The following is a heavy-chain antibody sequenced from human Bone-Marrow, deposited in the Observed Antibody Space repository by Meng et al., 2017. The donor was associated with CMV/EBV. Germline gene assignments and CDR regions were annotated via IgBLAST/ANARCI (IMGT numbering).Heavy chain of an antibody. Sequence: GESLKISCAASGFTFSSYWMSWVRQAPGKGLEWVANIKQDGSEKYYVDSVKGRFTISRDNAKNSLYLQMNSLRAEDTAVYYCARDGHSNYGYYYGMDVWGQGTTVTVSS. D-gene: IGHD4-11*01. J-gene: IGHJ6*02. CDR3: ARDGHSNYGYYYGMDV. CDR1: GFTFSSYW. V-gene: IGHV3-7*01. CDR2: IKQDGSEK.